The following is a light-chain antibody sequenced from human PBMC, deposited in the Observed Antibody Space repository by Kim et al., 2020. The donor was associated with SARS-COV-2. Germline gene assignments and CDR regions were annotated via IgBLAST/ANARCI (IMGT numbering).Light chain of an antibody. CDR2: EDT. Sequence: NFMLTQPHSVSGSPGETVTISCTGSSGNVASNYVQWYQQRPGSAPTTVIYEDTQRPSGVPDRFSGSIDSSANSASLTISGLKTDDEADYYCQSYDSSTHWVFGGGTKLTVL. V-gene: IGLV6-57*02. CDR1: SGNVASNY. J-gene: IGLJ3*02. CDR3: QSYDSSTHWV.